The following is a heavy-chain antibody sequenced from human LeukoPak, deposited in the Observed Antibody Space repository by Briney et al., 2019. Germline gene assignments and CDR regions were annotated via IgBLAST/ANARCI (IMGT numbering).Heavy chain of an antibody. V-gene: IGHV1-2*02. D-gene: IGHD3-22*01. CDR1: GYTLTGYY. CDR3: ARSDSSALGDAFDI. Sequence: ASVKVSCKASGYTLTGYYMHWVRQAPGQGLEWMGWINPNSGGTNYAKKFQGRVTMTRDTSISTAYMELSRLRSDDTAVYYCARSDSSALGDAFDIWGQGRMVTVSS. CDR2: INPNSGGT. J-gene: IGHJ3*02.